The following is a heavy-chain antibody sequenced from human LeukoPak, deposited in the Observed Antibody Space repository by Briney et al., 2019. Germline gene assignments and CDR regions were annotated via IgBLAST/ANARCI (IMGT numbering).Heavy chain of an antibody. CDR2: IYTGGNI. CDR3: ARPAAVAGHFDY. V-gene: IGHV3-53*01. D-gene: IGHD6-19*01. J-gene: IGHJ4*02. Sequence: PGGSLRLSCAASGFTVSSDSMSWVRQAPGKGLEWVSLIYTGGNIYYADSVKGRFTISRDNAKNSLYLQMNSLRAEDTAVYYCARPAAVAGHFDYWGQGTLVTVSS. CDR1: GFTVSSDS.